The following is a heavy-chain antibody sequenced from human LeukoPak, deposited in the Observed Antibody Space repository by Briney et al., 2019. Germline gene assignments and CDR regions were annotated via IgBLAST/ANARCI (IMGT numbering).Heavy chain of an antibody. J-gene: IGHJ5*02. CDR1: GLTFSSYG. CDR2: IRYDGSNK. V-gene: IGHV3-30*02. D-gene: IGHD5-12*01. Sequence: SGGSLRLSCAASGLTFSSYGMHWVRQAPGKGLEWVAFIRYDGSNKYYADSVKGRFTISRDNSKNTLYLQMNSLRAEDTAVYYCAKSGYDFGGWFDPWGQGTLVTVSS. CDR3: AKSGYDFGGWFDP.